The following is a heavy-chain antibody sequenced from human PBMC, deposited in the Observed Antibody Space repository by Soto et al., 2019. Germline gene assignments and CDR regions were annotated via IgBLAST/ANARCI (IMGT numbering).Heavy chain of an antibody. V-gene: IGHV3-21*01. J-gene: IGHJ5*02. CDR1: GFTFSSYS. CDR3: ARRPVREYKCLDP. D-gene: IGHD1-1*01. CDR2: ISSTSSYI. Sequence: PWGPLRLSWAASGFTFSSYSMNWVRQAPGKGLEWVSSISSTSSYIYYADSVKGRFTISRDNAKNSLYLQMNSLRTEDTAVFYCARRPVREYKCLDPWGKGPLVTVSS.